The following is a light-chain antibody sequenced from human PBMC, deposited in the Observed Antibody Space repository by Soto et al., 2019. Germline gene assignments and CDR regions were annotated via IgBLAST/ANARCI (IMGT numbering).Light chain of an antibody. CDR2: DAY. CDR1: QSIGSR. V-gene: IGKV1-5*01. Sequence: DIQMTQSPSPLSASVGDRVTITCRASQSIGSRLALYQQKPGKAPKALMYDAYSLESGVPSSYSGSGFGTEFTLTVGSLEPYDFATCYCHHHNAYLWTFVQATKVEVK. J-gene: IGKJ1*01. CDR3: HHHNAYLWT.